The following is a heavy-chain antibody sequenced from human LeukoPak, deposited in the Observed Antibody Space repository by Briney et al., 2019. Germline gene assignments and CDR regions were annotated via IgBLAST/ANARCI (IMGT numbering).Heavy chain of an antibody. CDR3: TRDYYYDKHGHKGDDAFEI. CDR1: GFTFGDYA. Sequence: PGGSLRLSCTTSGFTFGDYAMTWVRQAPGKGLEWVGFIRGKAHGGTTEYAASVKGRFTISRDDSKSIAYLQMNSLKIEDTSVYYCTRDYYYDKHGHKGDDAFEIWGQGTMVTVSS. J-gene: IGHJ3*02. D-gene: IGHD3-22*01. CDR2: IRGKAHGGTT. V-gene: IGHV3-49*04.